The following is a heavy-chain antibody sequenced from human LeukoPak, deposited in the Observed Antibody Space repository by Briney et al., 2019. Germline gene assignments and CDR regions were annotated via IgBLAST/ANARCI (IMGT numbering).Heavy chain of an antibody. J-gene: IGHJ4*02. CDR3: GKTTTGYSGRYAGWRVDY. CDR2: IVGIGGST. CDR1: GFTFNSYA. D-gene: IGHD1-26*01. Sequence: AGGSLRLSCAASGFTFNSYAMYWVRQAPGKGLEWLSWIVGIGGSTHYAGCVKGRFTISRDNSKNTLYLQMHSLRTEDSAVYYCGKTTTGYSGRYAGWRVDYWGEGTVVTVSS. V-gene: IGHV3-23*01.